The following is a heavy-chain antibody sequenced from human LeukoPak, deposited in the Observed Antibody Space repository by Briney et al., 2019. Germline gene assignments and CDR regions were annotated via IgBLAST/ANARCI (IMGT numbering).Heavy chain of an antibody. Sequence: PGGSLRLSCAASGFTFADYAMHWVRQAPGKGLEWVSGISWNSDSIGYADSVKGRYTISRDNAKNSLYLQMNSLRAEDTAVYYCARAHSNSWNWGQGTLVTVSS. CDR3: ARAHSNSWN. J-gene: IGHJ4*02. CDR2: ISWNSDSI. V-gene: IGHV3-9*01. CDR1: GFTFADYA. D-gene: IGHD6-13*01.